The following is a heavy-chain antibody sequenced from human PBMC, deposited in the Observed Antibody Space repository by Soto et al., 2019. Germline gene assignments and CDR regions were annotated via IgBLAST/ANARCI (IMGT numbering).Heavy chain of an antibody. CDR1: GGTFSSYA. J-gene: IGHJ4*02. V-gene: IGHV1-69*13. Sequence: GASVKVSCKASGGTFSSYAISWVRQAPGQGLEWMGGIIPIFGTANYAQKFQGRVTITADESTSTAYMELSNLRSEDTAVYYCARDREQWLVIWGQGTLVTVSS. D-gene: IGHD6-19*01. CDR2: IIPIFGTA. CDR3: ARDREQWLVI.